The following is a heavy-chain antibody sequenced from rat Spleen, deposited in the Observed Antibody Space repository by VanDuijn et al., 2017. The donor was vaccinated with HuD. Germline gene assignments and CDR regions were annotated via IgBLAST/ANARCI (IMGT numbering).Heavy chain of an antibody. J-gene: IGHJ3*01. Sequence: EVQVVESGGGLVQPGRSLKLSCVASGFTFNNYWMAWVRQAPKKGLEWVATISYDGSGTYYRDSVKGRFTISRDNAKSTLYLQMDSLRSEDTATYYCARPNYGYPFAYWGQGTLVTVSS. V-gene: IGHV5-7*01. CDR3: ARPNYGYPFAY. D-gene: IGHD1-11*01. CDR2: ISYDGSGT. CDR1: GFTFNNYW.